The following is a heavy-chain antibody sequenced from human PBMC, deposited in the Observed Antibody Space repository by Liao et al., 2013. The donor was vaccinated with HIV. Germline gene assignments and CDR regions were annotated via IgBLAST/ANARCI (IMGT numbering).Heavy chain of an antibody. D-gene: IGHD7-27*01. CDR1: GGSISTGSYY. CDR2: IYYSGTT. Sequence: QLQLQDSGPGLVKPSETLSLTCTVSGGSISTGSYYWGWIRQPPGKGLEWIGSIYYSGTTYYTPSLKSRVTISVDTSKNQFSLKLNSVTAADTAVYYCAREGAADWGSGYFDFWGRGNPWSPSPQ. V-gene: IGHV4-39*07. J-gene: IGHJ4*03. CDR3: AREGAADWGSGYFDF.